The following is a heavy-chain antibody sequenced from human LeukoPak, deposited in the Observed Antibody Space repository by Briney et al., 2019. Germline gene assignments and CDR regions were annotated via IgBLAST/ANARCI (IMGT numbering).Heavy chain of an antibody. CDR1: GYTFTRYD. D-gene: IGHD7-27*01. V-gene: IGHV1-8*03. J-gene: IGHJ4*02. CDR2: MNPNSGNT. Sequence: AASVKVSCKASGYTFTRYDINWVRQATGQGLEWMGWMNPNSGNTGYAQKFQGRVTITRNTSISTAYMELSSLRSEDRAVYYCERGFGLRNWGGNFDYWGQGTLVTVSS. CDR3: ERGFGLRNWGGNFDY.